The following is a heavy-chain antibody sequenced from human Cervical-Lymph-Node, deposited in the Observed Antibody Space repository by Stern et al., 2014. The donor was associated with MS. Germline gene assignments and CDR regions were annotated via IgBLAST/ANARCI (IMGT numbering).Heavy chain of an antibody. V-gene: IGHV1-46*01. D-gene: IGHD4-17*01. CDR3: ARDPHGDYNYYYGMDV. J-gene: IGHJ6*02. Sequence: VQLVESGAEVKKPGASVKVSCKASGYTFTNYYMHWVRHAPGQGLEWLGIINPSRGVTTYAQKFQGRVTMTRDTSTSTVYMELSSLRSEDTAVYYCARDPHGDYNYYYGMDVWGQGTTITVSS. CDR1: GYTFTNYY. CDR2: INPSRGVT.